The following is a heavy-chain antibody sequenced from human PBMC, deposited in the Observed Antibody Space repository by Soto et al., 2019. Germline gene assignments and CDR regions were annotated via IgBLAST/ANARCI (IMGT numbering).Heavy chain of an antibody. J-gene: IGHJ5*01. D-gene: IGHD6-19*01. V-gene: IGHV4-30-4*01. CDR3: ARAEVEVAGSGWFDA. Sequence: PSETLSLTFTVSGDSITSGDYYWSCVRKPPGKGLEWIGYIFYSGSTYYKASLKSRVTISLDMSRNHFSLKLTSVTAADTAVYYCARAEVEVAGSGWFDAWGHGTLVTVSS. CDR2: IFYSGST. CDR1: GDSITSGDYY.